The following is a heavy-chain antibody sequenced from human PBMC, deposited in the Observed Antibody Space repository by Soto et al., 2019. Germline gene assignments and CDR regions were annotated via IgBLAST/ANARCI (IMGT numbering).Heavy chain of an antibody. J-gene: IGHJ5*02. CDR3: TKEGFPFGP. Sequence: SETLPLTCNVSGGSVSSRSSYWSWIRQPPGKGLEWIGYIHYSGSTNYNPSLKRRVTMSVDTAKNQSSLKLSSVTAADTPVYSCTKEGFPFGPWGQRTLFAV. D-gene: IGHD3-10*01. CDR2: IHYSGST. CDR1: GGSVSSRSSY. V-gene: IGHV4-61*01.